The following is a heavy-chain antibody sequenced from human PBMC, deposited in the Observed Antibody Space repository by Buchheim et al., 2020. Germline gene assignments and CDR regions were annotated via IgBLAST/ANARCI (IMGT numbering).Heavy chain of an antibody. CDR2: INHSGST. Sequence: QVHLQQWGAGLLKPSETLSLTCAVYGGSFSGHYWSWVRQPPGKGLEWIGEINHSGSTNYNPSLKSRVAISVETSKTQFSLKLSSVAAADTAVYYWAGERGGGNSAPYYWGQGT. CDR1: GGSFSGHY. CDR3: AGERGGGNSAPYY. V-gene: IGHV4-34*01. J-gene: IGHJ4*02. D-gene: IGHD1-1*01.